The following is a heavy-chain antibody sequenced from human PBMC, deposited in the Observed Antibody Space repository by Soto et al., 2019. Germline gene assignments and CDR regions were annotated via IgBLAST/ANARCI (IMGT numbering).Heavy chain of an antibody. CDR3: ARALIAAAGKVTDY. V-gene: IGHV3-53*01. D-gene: IGHD6-13*01. J-gene: IGHJ4*02. CDR2: IYGGGST. Sequence: GGSLRLSCAASWFTVSSNYMSWFRQAPGKGLEWVSVIYGGGSTYYADSVKGRFTISRDNSKNTLYLQMNSPRAEDTAVYYCARALIAAAGKVTDYWGQGTLVTVSS. CDR1: WFTVSSNY.